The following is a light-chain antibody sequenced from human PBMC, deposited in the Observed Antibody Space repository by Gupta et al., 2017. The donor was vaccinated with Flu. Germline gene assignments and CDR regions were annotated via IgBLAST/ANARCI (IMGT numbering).Light chain of an antibody. CDR1: SGHGRYA. J-gene: IGLJ3*02. V-gene: IGLV4-69*01. CDR2: IDSDGNQ. Sequence: SGHGRYAIAGHQQQPEKGRRYLMKIDSDGNQKKWDGIPDRVSGSSSGAERYLIISSLQSEDEADYYWQCGGTGIRVFGGGTKLTVL. CDR3: QCGGTGIRV.